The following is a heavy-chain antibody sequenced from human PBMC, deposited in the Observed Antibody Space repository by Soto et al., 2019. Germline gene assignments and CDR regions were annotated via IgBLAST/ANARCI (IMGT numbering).Heavy chain of an antibody. D-gene: IGHD1-20*01. Sequence: PSETLSLTCTVSGGSISSYYWSWIRQPPGKGLEWIGYIYYSGSTNYNPSLKSRVTISVDTSKNQFSLKLSSVTAADTAVYYCARHIRYNWNDELSDFDYWGQGTLVTVSS. CDR2: IYYSGST. CDR3: ARHIRYNWNDELSDFDY. V-gene: IGHV4-59*08. CDR1: GGSISSYY. J-gene: IGHJ4*02.